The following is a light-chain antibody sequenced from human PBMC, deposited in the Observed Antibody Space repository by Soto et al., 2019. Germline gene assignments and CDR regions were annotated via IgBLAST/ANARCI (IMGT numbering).Light chain of an antibody. Sequence: DIQMTQPPSAQSASVGDTVTITCRASQSIRSHLNWYQQKPGKAPKLLIYSASSLQSGVPSRFSGSGSGTDFTLTISDLQPEDFATYYCQQSYSTPPITFGQGTRLEIK. CDR1: QSIRSH. J-gene: IGKJ5*01. V-gene: IGKV1-39*01. CDR2: SAS. CDR3: QQSYSTPPIT.